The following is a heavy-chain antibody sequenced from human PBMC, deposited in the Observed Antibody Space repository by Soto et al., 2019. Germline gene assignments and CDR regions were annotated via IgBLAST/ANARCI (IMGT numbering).Heavy chain of an antibody. Sequence: HVQLVESGGGVVQPGRSLRLSCAASGFTFSTSAMHWVRQAPGKGLEWVAVISYDRTNEHYEDSVKGRFTVSRDNSRNTLSLQMNSLRPEDTARYYCVASVFSFDYWGQGSMVTVSA. CDR2: ISYDRTNE. J-gene: IGHJ4*02. V-gene: IGHV3-30*01. CDR3: VASVFSFDY. CDR1: GFTFSTSA. D-gene: IGHD2-8*01.